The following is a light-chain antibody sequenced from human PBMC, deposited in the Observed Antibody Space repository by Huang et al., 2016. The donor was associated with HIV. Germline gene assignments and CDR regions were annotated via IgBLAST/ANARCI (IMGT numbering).Light chain of an antibody. CDR2: DAS. CDR3: QQYNRWPRT. CDR1: QGIANK. Sequence: TQSPATLSVFPGERATLSCRASQGIANKLAWYQVKPGQAHRLLIFDASYRATDVPARFSGGGSDIDFTLTISDLQSEDSAVYYCQQYNRWPRTFGQGTEVEIK. V-gene: IGKV3-15*01. J-gene: IGKJ2*01.